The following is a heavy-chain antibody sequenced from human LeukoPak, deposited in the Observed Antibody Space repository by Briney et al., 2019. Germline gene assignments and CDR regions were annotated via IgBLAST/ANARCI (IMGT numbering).Heavy chain of an antibody. CDR1: GFTFSSYE. Sequence: GGSLRLSCAASGFTFSSYEMNWVRQAPGKGLEWVSYISSSGSTIYYADSVKGRFTISRDNAKNSLYLQMNSLRAEDTTVYYCATLDSSREYFQHWGQGTLVTVS. CDR2: ISSSGSTI. J-gene: IGHJ1*01. D-gene: IGHD6-6*01. V-gene: IGHV3-48*03. CDR3: ATLDSSREYFQH.